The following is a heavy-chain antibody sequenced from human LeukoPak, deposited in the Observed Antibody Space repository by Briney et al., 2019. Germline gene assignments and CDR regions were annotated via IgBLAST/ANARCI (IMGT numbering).Heavy chain of an antibody. Sequence: SETLSLTCTVSGGSISSSSYYWGWIRQPPGKGLEWIGSIYYSGSTYYNPSLKSRVTISVDTSKNQFSLRLSSVTAADTAVYYCARVIMGKFDYWGQGTLVTVSS. CDR3: ARVIMGKFDY. J-gene: IGHJ4*02. D-gene: IGHD3-10*01. CDR2: IYYSGST. CDR1: GGSISSSSYY. V-gene: IGHV4-39*07.